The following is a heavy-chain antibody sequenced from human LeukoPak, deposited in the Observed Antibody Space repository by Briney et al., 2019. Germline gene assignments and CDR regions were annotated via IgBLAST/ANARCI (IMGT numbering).Heavy chain of an antibody. D-gene: IGHD6-13*01. Sequence: SETLSLTCTVSGGSISSYYWRWIRQPPGKGLEWIGYIYFSGSTNYNPSLKSRVTISVDTSRNQFSLQLSSVTAADTAVYQCARTSHPHGSSWLFDYWGQGTLVTVSS. CDR2: IYFSGST. J-gene: IGHJ4*02. V-gene: IGHV4-59*01. CDR1: GGSISSYY. CDR3: ARTSHPHGSSWLFDY.